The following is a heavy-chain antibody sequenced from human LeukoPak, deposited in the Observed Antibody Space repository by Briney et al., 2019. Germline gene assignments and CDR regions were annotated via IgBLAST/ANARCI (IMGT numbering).Heavy chain of an antibody. CDR1: GGSISSYY. Sequence: SETLSLTCTASGGSISSYYWSWIRQPPGKGLEWIGYIYYSGSTNYNPSLKSRVTISVDTSKNQFSLKLSSVTAADTAVYYCARHKADTAMGLDYWGQGTLVTVSS. D-gene: IGHD5-18*01. V-gene: IGHV4-59*08. CDR2: IYYSGST. CDR3: ARHKADTAMGLDY. J-gene: IGHJ4*02.